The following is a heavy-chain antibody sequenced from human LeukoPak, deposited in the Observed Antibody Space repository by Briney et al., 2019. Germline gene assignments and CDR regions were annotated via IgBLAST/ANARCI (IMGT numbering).Heavy chain of an antibody. CDR2: ISAYNGNT. J-gene: IGHJ4*02. D-gene: IGHD1-26*01. V-gene: IGHV1-18*01. CDR3: ARDAFAELLRLVPFDY. Sequence: ASVKVSCKASGGTFSSYAISWVRQAPGQGLEWMGWISAYNGNTNYAQKLQGRVTMTTDTSTSTAYMELRSLRSDDTAVYYCARDAFAELLRLVPFDYWGQGTLVTASS. CDR1: GGTFSSYA.